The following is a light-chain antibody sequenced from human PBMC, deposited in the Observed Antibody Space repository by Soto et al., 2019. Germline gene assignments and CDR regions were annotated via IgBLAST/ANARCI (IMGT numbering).Light chain of an antibody. Sequence: EIVMTQSPATLSVSPGERATLSCRASQSVSRNLAWYQQRPGQPPRLLIYDASTRATGIPARFGGSGSGTDFTLTISSLEPDDFAVYYCQRYGGPSWTFGQGTKVDIK. CDR1: QSVSRN. V-gene: IGKV3-11*01. CDR2: DAS. J-gene: IGKJ1*01. CDR3: QRYGGPSWT.